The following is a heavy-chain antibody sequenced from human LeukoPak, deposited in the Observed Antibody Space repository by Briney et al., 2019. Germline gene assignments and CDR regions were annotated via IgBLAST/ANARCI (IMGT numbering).Heavy chain of an antibody. CDR1: GDSISSGDYY. V-gene: IGHV4-61*08. D-gene: IGHD5-12*01. CDR3: ARTMGGYSGYEIPFFDY. J-gene: IGHJ4*02. CDR2: IYYSGST. Sequence: KSSETLSLTCTVSGDSISSGDYYWSWIRQPPGKGLEWIGYIYYSGSTNYNPSLESRVTISVDTSKNQFSLKLSSVTAADTAVYYCARTMGGYSGYEIPFFDYWGQGTLVTVSS.